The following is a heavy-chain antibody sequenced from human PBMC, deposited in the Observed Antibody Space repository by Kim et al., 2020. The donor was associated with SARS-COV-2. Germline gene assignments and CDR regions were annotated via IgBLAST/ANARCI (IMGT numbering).Heavy chain of an antibody. CDR1: VGSFSGYY. CDR3: ARGPGYSSSWYGARNWFDP. CDR2: INHSGST. J-gene: IGHJ5*02. D-gene: IGHD6-13*01. V-gene: IGHV4-34*01. Sequence: SETLSLTCAVYVGSFSGYYWSWIRQPPGKGLEWIGEINHSGSTNYNPSLKSRVTISVDTSKNQFSLKLSSVTAADTAVYYCARGPGYSSSWYGARNWFDP.